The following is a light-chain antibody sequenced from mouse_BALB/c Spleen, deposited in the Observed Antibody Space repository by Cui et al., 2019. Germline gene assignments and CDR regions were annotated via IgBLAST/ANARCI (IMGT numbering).Light chain of an antibody. CDR1: SSVSY. CDR3: HQWSSYPWT. J-gene: IGKJ1*01. V-gene: IGKV4-80*01. Sequence: QLALISSPPIMSVSLGEEITLTCSASSSVSYMHWYQQKSGTSPKLLIYSTSNLASGVPSRFSGSGSGTFYSLTISSVEAEDAADYYCHQWSSYPWTFGGGTKLEIK. CDR2: STS.